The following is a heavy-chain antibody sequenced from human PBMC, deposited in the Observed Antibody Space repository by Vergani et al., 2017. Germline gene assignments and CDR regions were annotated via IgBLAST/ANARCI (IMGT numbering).Heavy chain of an antibody. Sequence: QVQLVQSGAEVKKPGASVKVSCKASGYTFTGYYMHWVRQAPGQGLEWMGRINPNSGGTNYAQKFQGRVTMNRDTSISTAYMELSRLRSDDTAVYYCARASRIVVVPAALVYWGQGTLVTVSS. CDR1: GYTFTGYY. D-gene: IGHD2-2*01. CDR3: ARASRIVVVPAALVY. J-gene: IGHJ4*02. CDR2: INPNSGGT. V-gene: IGHV1-2*06.